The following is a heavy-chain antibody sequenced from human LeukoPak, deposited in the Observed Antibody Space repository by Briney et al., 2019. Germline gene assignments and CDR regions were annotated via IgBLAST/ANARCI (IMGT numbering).Heavy chain of an antibody. D-gene: IGHD2-8*02. V-gene: IGHV1-46*01. CDR1: GYTFTGYL. CDR2: INPSGSNT. J-gene: IGHJ4*02. CDR3: AREESGGYFDY. Sequence: ASVKVSCKASGYTFTGYLMHWVRQAPGQGLEWMGLINPSGSNTNYAQKFRGRVTMTRDTSATTVYMELSSLRSEDTAVYYCAREESGGYFDYGGQGTLVTVSS.